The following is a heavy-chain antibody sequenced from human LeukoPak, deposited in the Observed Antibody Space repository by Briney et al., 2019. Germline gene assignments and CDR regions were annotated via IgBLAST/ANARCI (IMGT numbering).Heavy chain of an antibody. V-gene: IGHV4-34*01. CDR3: ARGYYFDY. CDR1: GGSFSGYY. Sequence: PSETLSLTCAVYGGSFSGYYWSWNRQPPGKGLEWIGEINHSGSTNYNPSLKSRVTISVDTSKNQFSLKLSSVTAADTAVYYCARGYYFDYWGQGTLVTVSS. CDR2: INHSGST. J-gene: IGHJ4*02.